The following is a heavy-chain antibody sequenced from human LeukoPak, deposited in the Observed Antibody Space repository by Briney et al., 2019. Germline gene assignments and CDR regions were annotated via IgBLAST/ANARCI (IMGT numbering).Heavy chain of an antibody. CDR2: IIPIFGTA. D-gene: IGHD6-19*01. V-gene: IGHV1-69*05. CDR3: AREEYRYSSGWYFHFDY. J-gene: IGHJ4*02. CDR1: GGTFSSYA. Sequence: ASVKVSCKASGGTFSSYAISWVRQAPGQGLESMGRIIPIFGTANYAQKFQGRVTITTDESTSTAYMELSSLRSEDTAVYYCAREEYRYSSGWYFHFDYWGQGTLVTVSS.